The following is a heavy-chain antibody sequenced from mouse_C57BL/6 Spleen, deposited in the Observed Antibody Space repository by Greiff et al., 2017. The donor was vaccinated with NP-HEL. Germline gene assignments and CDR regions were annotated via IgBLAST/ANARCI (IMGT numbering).Heavy chain of an antibody. CDR2: IDPSDSET. CDR3: AKGYGSSRLDFEV. D-gene: IGHD1-1*01. V-gene: IGHV1-52*01. CDR1: GYTFTSYW. Sequence: QVQLQQPGAELVRPGSSVKLSCKASGYTFTSYWMHWVKQRPIQGLEWIGNIDPSDSETHYNQKFKDKATLTVDKSSSTAYMQLSSVTSEDSAIDCCAKGYGSSRLDFEVWGTGTTVTVSS. J-gene: IGHJ1*03.